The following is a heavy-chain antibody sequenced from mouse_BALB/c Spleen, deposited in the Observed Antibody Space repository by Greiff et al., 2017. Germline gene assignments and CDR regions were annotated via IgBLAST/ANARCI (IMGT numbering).Heavy chain of an antibody. CDR3: ARGGDYDYY. D-gene: IGHD2-4*01. CDR1: GYTFTSYW. V-gene: IGHV1S81*02. CDR2: INPSNGRT. Sequence: VQLQQPGAELVKPGASVKLSCKASGYTFTSYWMHWVKQRPGQGLEWIGEINPSNGRTNYNEKFKSKATLTVDKSSSTAYMQLSSLTSEDSAVYDCARGGDYDYYWGQGTTLTVSS. J-gene: IGHJ2*01.